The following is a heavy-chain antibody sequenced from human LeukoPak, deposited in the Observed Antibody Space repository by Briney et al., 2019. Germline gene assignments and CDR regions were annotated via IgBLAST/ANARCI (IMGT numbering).Heavy chain of an antibody. V-gene: IGHV3-30*02. J-gene: IGHJ4*02. CDR2: IRYDGSNK. CDR1: GFTFSSYG. CDR3: AKDEDHDYGDYYFDS. D-gene: IGHD4-17*01. Sequence: SGGSLRLSCAASGFTFSSYGMHWVRQAPGKGLEWVAFIRYDGSNKYYADSVKGRFTISRDNSKNTLYLHVNSLRPEDTAVYYCAKDEDHDYGDYYFDSWGQGTLVTVSS.